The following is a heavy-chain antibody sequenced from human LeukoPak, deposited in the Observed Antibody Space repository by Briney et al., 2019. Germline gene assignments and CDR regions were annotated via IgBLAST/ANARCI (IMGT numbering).Heavy chain of an antibody. CDR3: ASPDGGWYYFDY. D-gene: IGHD6-19*01. CDR1: GFTVSSNY. Sequence: GGSLRLSCAASGFTVSSNYMSWVRQAPGKGLEWVSVIYSGGSTYYADSVKGRFTISRDNSKNTLYLQMNSLRAEDTAVYYCASPDGGWYYFDYWGQGTLVTVSS. CDR2: IYSGGST. J-gene: IGHJ4*02. V-gene: IGHV3-53*01.